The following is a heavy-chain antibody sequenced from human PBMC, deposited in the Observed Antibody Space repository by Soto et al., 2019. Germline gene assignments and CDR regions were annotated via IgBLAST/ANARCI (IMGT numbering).Heavy chain of an antibody. CDR1: GFTFSSYA. CDR3: GSVNWCQYYFIP. Sequence: QVQLVESGGGVVQPGRSLRLSCAASGFTFSSYAMHWVRQAPGKGLEWVAVISYDGRNKYYADSVKGRFTISRDNSKNTLYLQMNSLRAEDTELYYCGSVNWCQYYFIPWGQESLVTASS. V-gene: IGHV3-30*04. CDR2: ISYDGRNK. D-gene: IGHD2-8*02. J-gene: IGHJ5*02.